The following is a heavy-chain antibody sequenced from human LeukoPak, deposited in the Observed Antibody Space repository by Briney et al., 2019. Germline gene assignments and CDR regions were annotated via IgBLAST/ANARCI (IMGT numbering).Heavy chain of an antibody. Sequence: VRQAPGXGLEWVXVISYDGSNKYYADSVKGRFTISRDNSKNTLYLQMNSLRAEDTAVYYCARGGRWLQATAPFDYWGQGTLVTVSS. CDR3: ARGGRWLQATAPFDY. V-gene: IGHV3-30-3*01. CDR2: ISYDGSNK. J-gene: IGHJ4*02. D-gene: IGHD5-24*01.